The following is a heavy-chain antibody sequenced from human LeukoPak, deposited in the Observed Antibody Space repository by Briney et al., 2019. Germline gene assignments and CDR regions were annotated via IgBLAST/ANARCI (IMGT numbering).Heavy chain of an antibody. Sequence: GRSLRLSCAASGFTFSSYAMHWVRQAPGKGLEWVAVISYDGSNKYYADSVKGRFTISRDNSKNTLYLQMNSLRAEDTAVYYCARDTGGMDVWGQGTTVTVS. CDR3: ARDTGGMDV. J-gene: IGHJ6*02. V-gene: IGHV3-30-3*01. CDR1: GFTFSSYA. CDR2: ISYDGSNK. D-gene: IGHD1-26*01.